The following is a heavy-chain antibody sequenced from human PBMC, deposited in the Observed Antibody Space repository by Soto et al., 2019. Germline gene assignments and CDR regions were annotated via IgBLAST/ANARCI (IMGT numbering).Heavy chain of an antibody. CDR2: ISVSSTFK. J-gene: IGHJ5*02. CDR3: VRFDVVVGYWFDP. Sequence: EVQLVESGGGLVKPGGSLRLSCAASGFTFSSYSMNWVRQAPGKGPEWVSSISVSSTFKYYADSVKGRFTVSRVNAKNSLYLQMSSLTAEDTAVYYWVRFDVVVGYWFDPWGQGTLVSVSS. V-gene: IGHV3-21*01. D-gene: IGHD2-21*01. CDR1: GFTFSSYS.